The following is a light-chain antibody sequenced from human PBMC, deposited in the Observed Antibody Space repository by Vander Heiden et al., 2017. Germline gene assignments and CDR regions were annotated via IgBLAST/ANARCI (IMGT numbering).Light chain of an antibody. CDR3: QRHSDCPFT. CDR1: QSVSSN. CDR2: DAS. J-gene: IGKJ4*01. Sequence: EIVLTQSPVTLSLSPGERATLSCRASQSVSSNLAWYQQKPGQAPRLLIYDASNRATGIPARFSASGSVTDFTLTISSLDPEDFAVYYCQRHSDCPFTFGGGTKVEIK. V-gene: IGKV3-11*01.